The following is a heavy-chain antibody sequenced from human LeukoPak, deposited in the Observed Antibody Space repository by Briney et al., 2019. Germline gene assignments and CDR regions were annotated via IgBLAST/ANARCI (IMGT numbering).Heavy chain of an antibody. D-gene: IGHD1/OR15-1a*01. CDR1: GFSFRDYT. J-gene: IGHJ4*02. Sequence: GGSLRLSCAASGFSFRDYTMNWDRQAPGKGLEWVASISSSSSYIYFANSVRGRFTISRDNAKNSLYLQMNSLRAEDTAVYYCAKDSPSRTATTEVPVDYWGQGTLVTVSS. CDR3: AKDSPSRTATTEVPVDY. V-gene: IGHV3-21*01. CDR2: ISSSSSYI.